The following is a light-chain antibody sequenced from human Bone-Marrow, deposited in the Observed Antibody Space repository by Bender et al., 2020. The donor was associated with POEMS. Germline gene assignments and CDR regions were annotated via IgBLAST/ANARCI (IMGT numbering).Light chain of an antibody. J-gene: IGLJ2*01. CDR3: VAWDDTLNGWV. Sequence: QSALTQPASVSGSPGQSITISCSGTSSDVGAYNYVSWYQQYPGKAPKVIIYEVSNRPLGVSYRFSGSKSGNTASLTISGLQAEDEADYYCVAWDDTLNGWVFGGGTKLTVL. CDR1: SSDVGAYNY. CDR2: EVS. V-gene: IGLV2-14*01.